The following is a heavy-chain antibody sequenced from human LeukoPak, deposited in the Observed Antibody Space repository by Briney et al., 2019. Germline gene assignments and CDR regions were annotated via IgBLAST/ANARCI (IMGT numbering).Heavy chain of an antibody. CDR3: ARDSRSGWGNWFDP. J-gene: IGHJ5*02. Sequence: PSETLSLTCTVSGYSISSGYYWGWIRQPPGKGLEWIGSSHQSGATYYNPSLKGRVTISQETSKNQLSLKLSSVTAADTAVYYCARDSRSGWGNWFDPWGQGTLVTVSS. V-gene: IGHV4-38-2*02. CDR1: GYSISSGYY. D-gene: IGHD6-19*01. CDR2: SHQSGAT.